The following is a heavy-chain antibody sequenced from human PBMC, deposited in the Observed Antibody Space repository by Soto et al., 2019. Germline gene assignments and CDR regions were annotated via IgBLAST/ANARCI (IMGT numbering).Heavy chain of an antibody. V-gene: IGHV4-30-4*01. J-gene: IGHJ5*02. CDR2: IYYSGST. CDR3: ARGLGIAARQDNWFDP. CDR1: GGYIIDGGCC. D-gene: IGHD6-6*01. Sequence: SLRSTVSGGYIIDGGCCWSWISQPPGKGLEWIGYIYYSGSTYYNPSLKSRVTISVDTSKNQFSLKLSSVTAADTAVYYCARGLGIAARQDNWFDPWGQGTLVTVSS.